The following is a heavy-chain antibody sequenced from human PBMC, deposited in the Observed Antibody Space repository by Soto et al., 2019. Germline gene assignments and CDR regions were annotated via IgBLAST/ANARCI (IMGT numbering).Heavy chain of an antibody. J-gene: IGHJ5*02. CDR3: ALIQDCSRTDFYLASFDP. CDR2: IFSNDDK. CDR1: GLSLSNGKLG. D-gene: IGHD2-2*01. V-gene: IGHV2-26*01. Sequence: QVTLKESGPVLVKPTETLTLTCTVSGLSLSNGKLGVSWIRQPPGKALEWLAHIFSNDDKSNSTSLRSRVTNPKDTARSQVVLTMTNMDPLDSATYYCALIQDCSRTDFYLASFDPWGQGTLVTVSS.